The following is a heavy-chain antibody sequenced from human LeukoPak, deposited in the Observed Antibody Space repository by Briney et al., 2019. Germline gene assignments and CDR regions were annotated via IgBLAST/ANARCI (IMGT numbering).Heavy chain of an antibody. CDR1: GGSISSYY. CDR3: ARVTLTGYYAFDI. D-gene: IGHD3-9*01. J-gene: IGHJ3*02. Sequence: PSETLSLTCTVSGGSISSYYCSWIRQPPGKGLEWIGYIYYIGSTNYNPSLKSRVTISVDTSKNQFSLKLSSVTAADTAVYYCARVTLTGYYAFDIWGQGTMVTVSS. V-gene: IGHV4-59*01. CDR2: IYYIGST.